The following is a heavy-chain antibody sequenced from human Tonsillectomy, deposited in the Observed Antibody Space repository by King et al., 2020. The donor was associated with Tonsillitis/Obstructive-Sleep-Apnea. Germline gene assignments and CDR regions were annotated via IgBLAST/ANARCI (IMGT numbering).Heavy chain of an antibody. J-gene: IGHJ4*02. CDR1: GFTFSSYG. CDR2: ISYDGSNK. CDR3: AKHSRYDFWSGGYY. Sequence: QLVQSGGGVVQPGRSLRLSCAASGFTFSSYGMHWVRQAPGKGLEWVAVISYDGSNKYYADSVKGRFTISRDNSKNTLYLQMNSLRAEDTAVYYCAKHSRYDFWSGGYYWGQGTLVTVSS. D-gene: IGHD3-3*01. V-gene: IGHV3-30*18.